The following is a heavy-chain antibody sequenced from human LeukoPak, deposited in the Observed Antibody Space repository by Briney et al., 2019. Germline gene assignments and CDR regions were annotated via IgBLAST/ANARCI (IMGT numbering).Heavy chain of an antibody. CDR2: IYYSGST. CDR3: ARSTSWYHFDY. CDR1: RGSISSSSYY. Sequence: SETLSLTCTVSRGSISSSSYYWGWIRQPPGKGLEWIGSIYYSGSTYYNPSLKSRVTISVDTSKNQFSLKLSSVTAADTAVYYCARSTSWYHFDYWGQGALVTVSS. D-gene: IGHD6-13*01. V-gene: IGHV4-39*01. J-gene: IGHJ4*02.